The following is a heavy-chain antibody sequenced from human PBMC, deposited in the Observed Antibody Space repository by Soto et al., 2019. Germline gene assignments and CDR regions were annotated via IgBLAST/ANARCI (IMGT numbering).Heavy chain of an antibody. D-gene: IGHD6-19*01. J-gene: IGHJ6*02. CDR1: GFTFSSYV. V-gene: IGHV3-33*01. CDR3: ARGPIAVVSDYYGMDV. CDR2: IWYDGSNK. Sequence: PGGSLRRSCAASGFTFSSYVMHWVRQAPGKGLEWVAVIWYDGSNKYYADSVKGRFTISRDNSKNTLYLQMNSLRAEDTAVYYCARGPIAVVSDYYGMDVWGQGTTVTVSS.